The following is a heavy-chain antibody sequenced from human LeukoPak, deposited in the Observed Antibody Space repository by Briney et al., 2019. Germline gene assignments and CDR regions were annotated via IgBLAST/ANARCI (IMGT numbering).Heavy chain of an antibody. CDR1: GYTFIGYY. CDR2: NKPNSGGT. D-gene: IGHD6-13*01. CDR3: ARDLTRYSSSWYGYFQH. J-gene: IGHJ1*01. Sequence: ASVKVSCKASGYTFIGYYMHWVRQAPGQGLEWMGWNKPNSGGTNYAQKFQGRVTMTRDTSISTAYMELSRLRSDDTAVYYCARDLTRYSSSWYGYFQHWGQGTLVTVSS. V-gene: IGHV1-2*02.